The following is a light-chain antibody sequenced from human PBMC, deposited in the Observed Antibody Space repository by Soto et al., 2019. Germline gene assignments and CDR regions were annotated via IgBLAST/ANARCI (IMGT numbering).Light chain of an antibody. CDR2: GAS. J-gene: IGKJ1*01. Sequence: EIVMMQSPATLSVSPGERATLSCRASQSVSSDLAWYHQKTGQAPRLLIYGASCRATGIPDRFSGSGSGTDFTLTISRLEPEDFAVYYCQQYGSWTFGQGTKVDIK. CDR3: QQYGSWT. CDR1: QSVSSD. V-gene: IGKV3-20*01.